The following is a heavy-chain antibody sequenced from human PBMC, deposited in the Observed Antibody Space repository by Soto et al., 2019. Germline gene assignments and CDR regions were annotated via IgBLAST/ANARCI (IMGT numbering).Heavy chain of an antibody. CDR3: ARSTMVRGVIITYYGKIDY. V-gene: IGHV3-48*02. CDR2: ISSSSSTI. CDR1: GFTFSSYS. Sequence: PGGSLRLSSAASGFTFSSYSMNWVRQAPGKGLEWVSYISSSSSTIYYADSVKGRFTISRDNAKNSLYLQMNSLRDEDTAVYYCARSTMVRGVIITYYGKIDYWGQGTLVTVSS. J-gene: IGHJ4*02. D-gene: IGHD3-10*01.